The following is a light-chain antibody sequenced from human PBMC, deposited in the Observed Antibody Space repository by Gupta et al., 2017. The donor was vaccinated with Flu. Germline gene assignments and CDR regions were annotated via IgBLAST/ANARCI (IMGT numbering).Light chain of an antibody. CDR1: TSNIGTKG. V-gene: IGLV1-51*01. J-gene: IGLJ2*01. CDR2: DND. Sequence: HSVLTQPPSLSAAPGQRVTISCSGSTSNIGTKGVSWYQQLPGTAPRLLIYDNDKRPSGIPDRISGSKSGTSATLDITGLQTGDEADYYCGTSDTSRNAVVFGGGTKVTVL. CDR3: GTSDTSRNAVV.